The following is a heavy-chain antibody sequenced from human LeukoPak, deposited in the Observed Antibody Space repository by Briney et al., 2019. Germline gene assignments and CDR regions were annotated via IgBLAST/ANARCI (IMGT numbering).Heavy chain of an antibody. Sequence: GASVKVSCKVSGYTLTELSMHWVRQAPGKGLAWMGGFDPEDGETIYAQKFQGRVTMTEDTSTDTAYMELSSLRSEDTAVYYCATGYCSSTSCYQWFDYWGQGTLVTVSS. J-gene: IGHJ4*02. D-gene: IGHD2-2*01. CDR3: ATGYCSSTSCYQWFDY. CDR2: FDPEDGET. CDR1: GYTLTELS. V-gene: IGHV1-24*01.